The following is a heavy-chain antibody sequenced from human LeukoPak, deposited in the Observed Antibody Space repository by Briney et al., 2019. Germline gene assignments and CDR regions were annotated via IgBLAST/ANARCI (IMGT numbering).Heavy chain of an antibody. J-gene: IGHJ4*02. D-gene: IGHD4-11*01. V-gene: IGHV1-69*05. CDR1: GGTFSSYA. Sequence: ASVKVSCKASGGTFSSYAISWVRQAPGQGLEWMGRIIPLFGTANYAQKFQDRVTITTDESTSTAYMELSSLRSEDTAMYYCARDHYSNYDGFDYWGQGTLVTASS. CDR2: IIPLFGTA. CDR3: ARDHYSNYDGFDY.